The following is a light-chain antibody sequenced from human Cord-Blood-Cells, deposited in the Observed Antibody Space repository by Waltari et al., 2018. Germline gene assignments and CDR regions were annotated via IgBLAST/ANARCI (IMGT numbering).Light chain of an antibody. CDR2: LNSDGSH. V-gene: IGLV4-69*01. Sequence: QLVLTQSPSASASLGASAKLTCTLSSGHSSYAIAWTQQQPEKGPRYLMKLNSDGSHSKGDGIPDRFSGSSSGAERYLTISSLQSEDEADYYCQTWGTGIQVFGGGTKLTVL. J-gene: IGLJ2*01. CDR3: QTWGTGIQV. CDR1: SGHSSYA.